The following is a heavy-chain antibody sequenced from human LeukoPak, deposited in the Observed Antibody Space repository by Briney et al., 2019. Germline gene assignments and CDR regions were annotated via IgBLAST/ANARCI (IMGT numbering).Heavy chain of an antibody. CDR1: GFTLSNHA. Sequence: GGSLRLSCAASGFTLSNHAMSWVRQAPGKGLEWVSAISGSGGNTYYADSVKGRYSISRDNSKNTLFLQMNSLRAEDTAIYYCAKDRATVVTRGFDYWGQGTLVTVSS. CDR3: AKDRATVVTRGFDY. D-gene: IGHD4-23*01. J-gene: IGHJ4*02. CDR2: ISGSGGNT. V-gene: IGHV3-23*01.